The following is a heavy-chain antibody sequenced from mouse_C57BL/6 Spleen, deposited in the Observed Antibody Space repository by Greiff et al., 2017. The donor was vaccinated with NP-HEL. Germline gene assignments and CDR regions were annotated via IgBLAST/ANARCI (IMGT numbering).Heavy chain of an antibody. CDR3: ARWGGYYAMDY. V-gene: IGHV1-55*01. D-gene: IGHD1-1*02. Sequence: QVHVKQPGAELVKPGASVKMSCKASGYTFTSYWITWVKQRPGQGLEWIGDIYPGSGSTNYNEKFKSKATPTVDTSSSTAYMQLSSLTSEDSAVYYCARWGGYYAMDYWGQGTSVTVSS. CDR1: GYTFTSYW. CDR2: IYPGSGST. J-gene: IGHJ4*01.